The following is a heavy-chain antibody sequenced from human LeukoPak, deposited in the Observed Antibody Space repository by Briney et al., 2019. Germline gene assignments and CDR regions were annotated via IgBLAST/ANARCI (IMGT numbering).Heavy chain of an antibody. V-gene: IGHV3-23*01. CDR3: AKDLMGPDY. J-gene: IGHJ4*02. Sequence: GGSLRLSCAASGFTFSTYSMHWVRQAPGKGLEWVSAISGSGGSTYYADSVKGRFTISRDNSKNTLYLQMNSLRAEDTAVYYCAKDLMGPDYWGQGTLVTVSS. CDR2: ISGSGGST. CDR1: GFTFSTYS. D-gene: IGHD5-24*01.